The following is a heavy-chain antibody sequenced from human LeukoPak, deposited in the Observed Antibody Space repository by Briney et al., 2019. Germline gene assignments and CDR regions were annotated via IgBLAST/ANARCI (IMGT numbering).Heavy chain of an antibody. CDR1: GGSFSGYY. CDR2: INHSGST. D-gene: IGHD6-19*01. J-gene: IGHJ1*01. Sequence: SETLSLTCAVYGGSFSGYYWSWIRQPPGKGLEWIGEINHSGSTNYNPSLKSRVTISVDTSKNQFSLKLSSVTAADTAVYYCARAPSRPRSGWLAEYFQHWGQGTLVTVSP. CDR3: ARAPSRPRSGWLAEYFQH. V-gene: IGHV4-34*01.